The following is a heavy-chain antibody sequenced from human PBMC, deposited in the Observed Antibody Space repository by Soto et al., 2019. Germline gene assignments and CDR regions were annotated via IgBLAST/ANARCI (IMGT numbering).Heavy chain of an antibody. CDR3: ARSGAGSSSVLGY. CDR1: GGSISSYY. J-gene: IGHJ4*02. D-gene: IGHD6-6*01. Sequence: PSETLSLTCTVSGGSISSYYWSRIRQPPGKGLEWIGYIYYSGSTNYNPSLKSRVTISVDTSKNQFSLKLSSVTAADTAVYYCARSGAGSSSVLGYWGQGTLVTVSS. V-gene: IGHV4-59*01. CDR2: IYYSGST.